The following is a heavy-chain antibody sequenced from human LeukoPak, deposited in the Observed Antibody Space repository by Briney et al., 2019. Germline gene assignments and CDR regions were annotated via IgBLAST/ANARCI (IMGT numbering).Heavy chain of an antibody. CDR2: IYHSGST. Sequence: SETLSLTCAVSGYSISSGYYWGWIRQPPGKGLEWIGSIYHSGSTYYNPSLKSRATISVDTSKNQFSLKLSSVTAADTAVYYCAREHSSSWRPFDYWGQGTLVTVSS. CDR1: GYSISSGYY. CDR3: AREHSSSWRPFDY. D-gene: IGHD6-13*01. J-gene: IGHJ4*02. V-gene: IGHV4-38-2*02.